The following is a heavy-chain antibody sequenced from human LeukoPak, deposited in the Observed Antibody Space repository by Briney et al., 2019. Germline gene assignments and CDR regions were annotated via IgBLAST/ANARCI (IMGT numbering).Heavy chain of an antibody. CDR2: INPNSGGT. CDR1: GYTFTGYY. Sequence: GASVKVSCKASGYTFTGYYMHWVRQAPGQGLEWMGWINPNSGGTNYAQKFQGRITMTRDTSISTAYMELSRLTSDDAAVYYCARGMSKTDDFWGQGTLVTVSS. CDR3: ARGMSKTDDF. J-gene: IGHJ4*02. V-gene: IGHV1-2*02. D-gene: IGHD1-1*01.